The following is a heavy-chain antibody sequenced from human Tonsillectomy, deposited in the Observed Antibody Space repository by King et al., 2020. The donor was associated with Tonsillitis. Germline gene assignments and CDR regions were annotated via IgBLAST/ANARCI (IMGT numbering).Heavy chain of an antibody. V-gene: IGHV3-30*18. CDR2: ISYDESNK. Sequence: QVQLVESGGGVVQPGRSLRLSCAASGFTFSSYGMHWVRQAPGKGLEWVAVISYDESNKYYADSVKGRFTISRDNSKNTLYLQMNSLRAEDTAVYYCAKAGSMATIKIWGQGTMVTVSS. J-gene: IGHJ3*02. D-gene: IGHD5-24*01. CDR1: GFTFSSYG. CDR3: AKAGSMATIKI.